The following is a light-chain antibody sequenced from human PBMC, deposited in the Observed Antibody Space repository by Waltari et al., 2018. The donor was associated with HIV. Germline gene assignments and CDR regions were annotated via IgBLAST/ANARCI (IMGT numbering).Light chain of an antibody. CDR2: TAS. J-gene: IGKJ2*02. CDR3: QQSYRIPRT. CDR1: ASIGRY. V-gene: IGKV1-39*01. Sequence: IQMTQSPSFLSASVGDRVTITCRATASIGRYLNWYQQKPGKAPKLLIHTASTLESGVPSRFSGSGSEAVFTLTINSLQPEDFATYFCQQSYRIPRTFGQGTTLEIK.